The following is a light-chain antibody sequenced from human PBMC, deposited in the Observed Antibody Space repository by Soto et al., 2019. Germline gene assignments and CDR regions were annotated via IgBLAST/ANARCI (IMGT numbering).Light chain of an antibody. J-gene: IGKJ4*01. CDR1: QNVSSY. CDR2: DAS. Sequence: EIVLTQSPGTLSLSPGGRATLSCRASQNVSSYFAWYQQKPGQAPRLLIYDASKRAAGIPARFSGSGSGTDFTLTISSLEPEDFAVYYCQQRSNWPPRITFGGGTKVDIK. CDR3: QQRSNWPPRIT. V-gene: IGKV3-11*01.